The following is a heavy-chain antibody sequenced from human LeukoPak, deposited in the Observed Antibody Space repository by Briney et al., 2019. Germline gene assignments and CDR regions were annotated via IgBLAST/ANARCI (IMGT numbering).Heavy chain of an antibody. Sequence: PSETLSLTCAVYGGSFSGYYWSWIRQPPGEGLEWIGEINHSGSTNYNPSLKSRVTISVDTSKNQFSLKLSSVTAADTAVYYCARDPLVITPSIAGRSLFDYWGQRTLVTVSS. CDR2: INHSGST. CDR1: GGSFSGYY. CDR3: ARDPLVITPSIAGRSLFDY. D-gene: IGHD6-6*01. J-gene: IGHJ4*02. V-gene: IGHV4-34*01.